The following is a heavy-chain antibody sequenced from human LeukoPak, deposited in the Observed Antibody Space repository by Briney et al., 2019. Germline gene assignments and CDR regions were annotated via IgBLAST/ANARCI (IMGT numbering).Heavy chain of an antibody. D-gene: IGHD5-18*01. CDR1: GFTFSSYW. V-gene: IGHV3-7*01. Sequence: PGGSLRLSCAASGFTFSSYWMSWVRQAPGKGLEWVANINKDGSEKYYVDSVKGRFTMSRDNAKNSLYMQMKSLTAEDTAVYYCARHRGYSYGYRDYWGQGTLVTVSS. CDR2: INKDGSEK. CDR3: ARHRGYSYGYRDY. J-gene: IGHJ4*02.